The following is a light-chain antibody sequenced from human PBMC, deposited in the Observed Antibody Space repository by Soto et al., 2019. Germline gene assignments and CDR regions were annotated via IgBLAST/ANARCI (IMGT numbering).Light chain of an antibody. J-gene: IGKJ1*01. CDR2: AAS. CDR1: QDVSGY. CDR3: QQYHTQAT. V-gene: IGKV1-8*01. Sequence: AIRMTQSPSSLSASTGDRVTITCRASQDVSGYVAWYQQKPGRAPNLLVYAASTLQAGVPSRFSGSASGTEFTLTITCLQSEDYATYFCQQYHTQATFGQGTKVDI.